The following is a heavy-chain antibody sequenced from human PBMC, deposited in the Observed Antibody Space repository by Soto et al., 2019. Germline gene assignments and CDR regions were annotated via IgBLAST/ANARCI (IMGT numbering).Heavy chain of an antibody. J-gene: IGHJ4*02. CDR2: ISSSGSTI. Sequence: QVQLVESGGGLVKPGGSLRLSCAASGFTFSDYYMSWIRQAPGKGLEWVSYISSSGSTIYYADSVKGRFTISRNNAKNSLYRQMNSLRAEDTAVYYCVTLVATEQPYDYWGQGTLVTVSS. CDR3: VTLVATEQPYDY. CDR1: GFTFSDYY. V-gene: IGHV3-11*01. D-gene: IGHD5-12*01.